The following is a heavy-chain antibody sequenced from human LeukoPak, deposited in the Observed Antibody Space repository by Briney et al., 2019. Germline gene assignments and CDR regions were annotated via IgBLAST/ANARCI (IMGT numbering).Heavy chain of an antibody. D-gene: IGHD4-11*01. J-gene: IGHJ6*03. Sequence: SETLSLTCTVSGYSISSGYYWGWIRQPPGKGLEWIGSIYYSGSTYYNPSLKSRVTISVDTSKNQFSLKLSSVTAADTAVYYCARDFGNYAGYMDVWGKGTTVTVSS. CDR3: ARDFGNYAGYMDV. CDR2: IYYSGST. CDR1: GYSISSGYY. V-gene: IGHV4-38-2*02.